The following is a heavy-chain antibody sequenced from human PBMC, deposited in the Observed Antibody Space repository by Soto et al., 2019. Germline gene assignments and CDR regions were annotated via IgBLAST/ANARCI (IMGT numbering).Heavy chain of an antibody. CDR1: GFTFCTYA. J-gene: IGHJ4*02. CDR3: TKEARVGSRKYDY. CDR2: IGGRGGSP. V-gene: IGHV3-23*01. Sequence: GASLRLSCTASGFTFCTYAMSWVRQAPGKGLEWVSAIGGRGGSPSYADSVKGRFTISRDNSKNTLYLQMNSLRAEDTAVYYCTKEARVGSRKYDYWGQGTLVNVSS. D-gene: IGHD1-26*01.